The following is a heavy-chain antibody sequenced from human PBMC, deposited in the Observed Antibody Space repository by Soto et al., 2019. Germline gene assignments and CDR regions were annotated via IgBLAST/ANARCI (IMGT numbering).Heavy chain of an antibody. J-gene: IGHJ4*02. CDR1: GFTFSSYA. D-gene: IGHD3-22*01. Sequence: RLSRAASGFTFSSYAMHWVRQAPGKGLEWVAFISYDGSNKYYADSVKGRFTISRDNSKNTLYLQMNSLRAEDTAVYYCAKSTEQYDSSGYYLFDYWGQGTLVTVSS. CDR3: AKSTEQYDSSGYYLFDY. CDR2: ISYDGSNK. V-gene: IGHV3-30-3*02.